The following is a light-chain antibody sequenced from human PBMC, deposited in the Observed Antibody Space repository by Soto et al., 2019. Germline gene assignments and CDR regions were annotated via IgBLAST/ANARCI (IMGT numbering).Light chain of an antibody. CDR2: EVS. CDR3: SSYTRSSNLV. V-gene: IGLV2-14*01. Sequence: QSALTQPASVSGSPGQSITISCTGTSSDVGGYNYVSWYQQHPGKAPKLMIYEVSNRPSGVSNRFSGSKSGNTASLTISGLQAEDEADYYCSSYTRSSNLVFGHATKVTV. CDR1: SSDVGGYNY. J-gene: IGLJ1*01.